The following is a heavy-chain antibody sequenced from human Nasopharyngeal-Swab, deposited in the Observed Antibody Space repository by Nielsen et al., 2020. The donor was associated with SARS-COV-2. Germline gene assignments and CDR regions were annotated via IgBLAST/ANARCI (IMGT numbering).Heavy chain of an antibody. V-gene: IGHV1-18*01. Sequence: VKVSCKASGYSFRSYGINWVRQAPEQGLEWMGWISVYNADTNYAQKLQGRVSMTTDTSTSTAYMELRSLRSDDTAVYYCARDIEEWLVVPSLSFDYWGQGTLVTVSS. CDR2: ISVYNADT. CDR1: GYSFRSYG. D-gene: IGHD3-3*01. J-gene: IGHJ4*02. CDR3: ARDIEEWLVVPSLSFDY.